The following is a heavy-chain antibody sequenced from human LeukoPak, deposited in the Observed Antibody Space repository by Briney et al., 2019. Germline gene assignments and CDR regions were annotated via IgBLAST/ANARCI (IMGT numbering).Heavy chain of an antibody. CDR2: IYYSGST. CDR1: GGSISSYY. D-gene: IGHD4-17*01. J-gene: IGHJ5*02. Sequence: SSETLSLTCTVSGGSISSYYWSWIRQPPGKGLEWIGCIYYSGSTNYNPSFKSRVTISVDTSKNQCSLKLSSVTAADTAVYYCAKITPGDYAREGFNWFDPWGQGTLVTVSS. V-gene: IGHV4-59*01. CDR3: AKITPGDYAREGFNWFDP.